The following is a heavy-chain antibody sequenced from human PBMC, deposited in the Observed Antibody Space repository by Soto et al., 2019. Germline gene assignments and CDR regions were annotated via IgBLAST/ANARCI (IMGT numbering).Heavy chain of an antibody. D-gene: IGHD2-2*01. CDR3: AKDRDYPRDQFHY. J-gene: IGHJ4*02. CDR2: IIANGQGI. V-gene: IGHV3-23*01. Sequence: KVLEWVSAIIANGQGIYYADSVRGQFTISRDNSKNTVFLHMDSLRAEDTAVYYCAKDRDYPRDQFHYWGQGTLVTVSS.